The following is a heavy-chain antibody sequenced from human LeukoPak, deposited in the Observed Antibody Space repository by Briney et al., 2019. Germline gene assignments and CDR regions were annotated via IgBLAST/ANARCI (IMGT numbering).Heavy chain of an antibody. Sequence: GGCLRLSCAASGFTFSSYGMHWVRQAPGKGLEWVAVISYDGSNKYYADSVKGRFTISRDNSKNTLYLQMNSLRAEDTAVYYCARDVSRGYMDVWGKGTTVTVSS. J-gene: IGHJ6*03. D-gene: IGHD3-10*01. CDR2: ISYDGSNK. CDR1: GFTFSSYG. CDR3: ARDVSRGYMDV. V-gene: IGHV3-30*03.